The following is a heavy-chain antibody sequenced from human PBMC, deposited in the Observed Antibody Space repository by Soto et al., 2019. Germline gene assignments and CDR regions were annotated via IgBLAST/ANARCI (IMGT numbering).Heavy chain of an antibody. CDR2: ISSSSSTI. CDR3: ARDYDYVWGSYRPNWFDP. Sequence: GGSLRLSCAASGFTFSSYSMNWVRQAPGKGLEWVSYISSSSSTIYYADSVKGRFTISRDNAKNSLYLQMNSLRDEDTAVYYCARDYDYVWGSYRPNWFDPWGQGTLVTVSS. CDR1: GFTFSSYS. V-gene: IGHV3-48*02. J-gene: IGHJ5*02. D-gene: IGHD3-16*02.